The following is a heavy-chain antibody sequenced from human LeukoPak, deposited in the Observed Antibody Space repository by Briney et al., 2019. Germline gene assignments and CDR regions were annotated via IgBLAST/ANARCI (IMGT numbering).Heavy chain of an antibody. Sequence: PSETLSLTCTVSGGSISIYYWSWVRQPPGKGLEWIGYIYNSGSTTYNPSLKSRATISVDTSKNQFSLKLSSVTAADTAVYYCARGGTTVAGTFWFDPWGQGTLVTVSS. CDR2: IYNSGST. D-gene: IGHD6-19*01. J-gene: IGHJ5*02. CDR1: GGSISIYY. CDR3: ARGGTTVAGTFWFDP. V-gene: IGHV4-59*01.